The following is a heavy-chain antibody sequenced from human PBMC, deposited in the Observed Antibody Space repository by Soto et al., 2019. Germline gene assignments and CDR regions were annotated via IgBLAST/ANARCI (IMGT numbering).Heavy chain of an antibody. D-gene: IGHD3-9*01. Sequence: PGGSLRLSCAASGFTFSNAWMSWVRQAPGKGLEWVGRIKSKTDGGTTDYAAPVKGRFTISRDDSKNTLYLQMNSLKTEDTAVYYCTTVVKVLRYFDWLVDLGYYYGMDVWGQGTTVTVSS. CDR3: TTVVKVLRYFDWLVDLGYYYGMDV. J-gene: IGHJ6*02. CDR1: GFTFSNAW. V-gene: IGHV3-15*01. CDR2: IKSKTDGGTT.